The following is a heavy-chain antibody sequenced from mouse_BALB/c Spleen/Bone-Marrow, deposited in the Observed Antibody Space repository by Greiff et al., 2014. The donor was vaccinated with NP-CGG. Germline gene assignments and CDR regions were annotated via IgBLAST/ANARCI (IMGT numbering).Heavy chain of an antibody. V-gene: IGHV14-3*02. J-gene: IGHJ3*01. Sequence: EVKLMESGAELVEPGASVKLSCTASGFNIKDTYMHWVKQRPEQGLEWIGRIDPANGNTKYDPKFQGKATITADTSSNTAYLQLSSLTSEDTAVYYCAIYYYGSSGFAYWGQGTLVTVSA. CDR2: IDPANGNT. D-gene: IGHD1-1*01. CDR1: GFNIKDTY. CDR3: AIYYYGSSGFAY.